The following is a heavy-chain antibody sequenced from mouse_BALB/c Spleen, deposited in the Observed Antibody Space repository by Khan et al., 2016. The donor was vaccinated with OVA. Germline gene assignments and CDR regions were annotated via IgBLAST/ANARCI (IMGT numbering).Heavy chain of an antibody. J-gene: IGHJ3*01. CDR2: INYSGST. CDR1: GYSITSDYA. CDR3: VRGRSY. V-gene: IGHV3-2*02. Sequence: EVKLLESGPGLVKPSQSLSLTCTVTGYSITSDYAWNWIRQFPGNRLEWMGYINYSGSTSKKPSLKSRMSITRDTSKNQIFLQLNSVTTEDTATYDCVRGRSYWGQGTLVTVSA.